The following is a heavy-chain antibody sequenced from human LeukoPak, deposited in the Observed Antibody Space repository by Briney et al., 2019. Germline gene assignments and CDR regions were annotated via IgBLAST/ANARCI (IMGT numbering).Heavy chain of an antibody. CDR3: ARDSGSVDTAMVHFDY. V-gene: IGHV1-69*01. Sequence: SVKVSCXASGGTFSSYAISWVRQAPGQGLEWMGGIIPIFGTANYAQKFQGRVTITADESTSTAYMELSSLRSEDTAVYYCARDSGSVDTAMVHFDYWGQGTLVTVSS. D-gene: IGHD5-18*01. CDR1: GGTFSSYA. CDR2: IIPIFGTA. J-gene: IGHJ4*02.